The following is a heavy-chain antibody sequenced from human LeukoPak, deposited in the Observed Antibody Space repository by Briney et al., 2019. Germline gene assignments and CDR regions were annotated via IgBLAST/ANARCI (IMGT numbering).Heavy chain of an antibody. CDR3: ARYSGSYYSFEY. D-gene: IGHD1-26*01. J-gene: IGHJ4*02. CDR1: GFTFSGYW. V-gene: IGHV3-7*05. Sequence: PGRSLRLSCAASGFTFSGYWMSWVRQAPGKGLEWVANIKPDGSEKLYVDSVKGRFTVSRDNAKNSLYLQMNSLRDEDTAVYHCARYSGSYYSFEYWGQGTMVAVSS. CDR2: IKPDGSEK.